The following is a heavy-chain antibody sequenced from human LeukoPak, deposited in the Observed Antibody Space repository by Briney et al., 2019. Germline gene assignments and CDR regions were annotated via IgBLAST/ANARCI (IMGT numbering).Heavy chain of an antibody. V-gene: IGHV4-34*01. CDR1: GGSFSGYY. Sequence: PSETLSLTCAVYGGSFSGYYWSWIRQPPGKGLEWIGEINHSGSTNYNPSLKSRVTISVDKSKNQFSLKLSSVTAADTAVYYCARGRSSGWSNYYYYYGMGVWGKGTTVTVSS. CDR3: ARGRSSGWSNYYYYYGMGV. J-gene: IGHJ6*04. CDR2: INHSGST. D-gene: IGHD6-19*01.